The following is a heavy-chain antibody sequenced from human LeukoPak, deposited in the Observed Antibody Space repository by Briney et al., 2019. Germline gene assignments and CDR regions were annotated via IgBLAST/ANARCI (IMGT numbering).Heavy chain of an antibody. D-gene: IGHD3-10*02. CDR3: ATLYGGGYFDY. J-gene: IGHJ4*02. Sequence: LETLSLTCTVSGGSISSYYWSWIRQPAGKGLEWIGRIYTSGSTNYNPSLKSRVTISVDKSKNQFSLKLSSATAADTAVYYCATLYGGGYFDYWGQGTLVTVSS. V-gene: IGHV4-4*07. CDR2: IYTSGST. CDR1: GGSISSYY.